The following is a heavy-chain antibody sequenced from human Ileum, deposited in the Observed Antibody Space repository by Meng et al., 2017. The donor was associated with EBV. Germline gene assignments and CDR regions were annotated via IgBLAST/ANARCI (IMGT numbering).Heavy chain of an antibody. V-gene: IGHV4-34*02. D-gene: IGHD4-23*01. CDR2: IDQSRYS. J-gene: IGHJ5*02. CDR3: ARYGRCNGNSFFCFDP. CDR1: WECFNDYY. Sequence: LLHAGTRIWKPSKALSHLCAFTWECFNDYYWTGLLHPPGKGLELICEIDQSRYSKFIPSLSSRATISRDTSKNPFSRRLNSVTAADTSLYYCARYGRCNGNSFFCFDPWGQGTLVTVSS.